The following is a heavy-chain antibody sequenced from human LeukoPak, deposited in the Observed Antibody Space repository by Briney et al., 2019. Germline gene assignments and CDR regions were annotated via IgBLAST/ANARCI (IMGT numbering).Heavy chain of an antibody. CDR2: IYYSGST. J-gene: IGHJ1*01. Sequence: SETLSLTCTVSGGSISSYYWSWIRQPPGKGLEWIGYIYYSGSTNYNPSLKSRVTISVDTSKNQFSLKLSSVTAADTAVYYCASGANNYYDSSGYYYEYTHHCGQGTLGTVSS. CDR1: GGSISSYY. CDR3: ASGANNYYDSSGYYYEYTHH. V-gene: IGHV4-59*01. D-gene: IGHD3-22*01.